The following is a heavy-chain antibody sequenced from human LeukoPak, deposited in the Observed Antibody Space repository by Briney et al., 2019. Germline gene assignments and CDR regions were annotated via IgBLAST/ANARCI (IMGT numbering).Heavy chain of an antibody. Sequence: PSETLSLTCTVSGGSISSGYYWGWIRQPPGKGLEWIGSIYHTGSAYYNSSLKSRVTISVNTSKNQFSLKLNSVTAADTAVYYCAREGKLTGYFGGLGFNYWGQGILVTISS. J-gene: IGHJ4*02. CDR3: AREGKLTGYFGGLGFNY. CDR1: GGSISSGYY. CDR2: IYHTGSA. V-gene: IGHV4-38-2*02. D-gene: IGHD6-19*01.